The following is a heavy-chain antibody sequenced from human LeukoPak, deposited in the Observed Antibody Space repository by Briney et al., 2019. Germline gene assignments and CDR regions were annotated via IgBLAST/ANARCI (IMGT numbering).Heavy chain of an antibody. D-gene: IGHD2-2*03. CDR2: VYSGGST. V-gene: IGHV3-53*01. J-gene: IGHJ4*02. CDR3: ARVMDFLDDY. Sequence: GGSLRLSCAASGFTVISNYRGWVRQAPGRGREWGSVVYSGGSTYSPNSVKGRFTISRDNSKNTLYLQMNSLRAEDTAVYYCARVMDFLDDYWGQRTLVTVSS. CDR1: GFTVISNY.